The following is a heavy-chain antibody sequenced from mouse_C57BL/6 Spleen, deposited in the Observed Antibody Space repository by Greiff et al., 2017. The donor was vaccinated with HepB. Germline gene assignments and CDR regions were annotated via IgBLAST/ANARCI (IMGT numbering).Heavy chain of an antibody. V-gene: IGHV1-55*01. Sequence: VQLQQPGAELVKPGASVKMSCKASGYTFTSYWITWVKQRPGQGLEWIGDIYPGSGSTTYNEKFKSKATLTVDTSSSTAYMQLSSMTSEDSAVYYCARLGDYDGGDWYFDVWGTGTTVTVSS. D-gene: IGHD2-4*01. CDR2: IYPGSGST. CDR3: ARLGDYDGGDWYFDV. CDR1: GYTFTSYW. J-gene: IGHJ1*03.